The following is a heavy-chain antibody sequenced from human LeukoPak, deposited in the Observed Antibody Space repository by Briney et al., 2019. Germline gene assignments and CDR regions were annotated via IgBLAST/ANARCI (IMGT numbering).Heavy chain of an antibody. CDR3: ARDQWATFNYFDY. V-gene: IGHV1-8*01. CDR2: MNPNSGNT. J-gene: IGHJ4*02. CDR1: GYTFTSYD. D-gene: IGHD2-8*01. Sequence: ASVKVSCKASGYTFTSYDINWVRQATGQGLEWMGWMNPNSGNTGYAQKFQGRVTITADESTSTAYMELSSLRSEDTAVYYCARDQWATFNYFDYWGQGTLVTVSS.